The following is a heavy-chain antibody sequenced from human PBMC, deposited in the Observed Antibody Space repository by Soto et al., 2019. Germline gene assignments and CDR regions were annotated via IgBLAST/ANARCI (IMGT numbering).Heavy chain of an antibody. J-gene: IGHJ5*02. CDR3: ARMASAGTLYWFDP. D-gene: IGHD6-13*01. CDR1: GYTFINFD. Sequence: ASVKVSCKASGYTFINFDISWVRQAAGQGLEWLGWMNPGSGKTGYASKFQGRVAMTRDASTGTSHLELSSLTSDDTAVYYCARMASAGTLYWFDPWGQGTLVTVS. CDR2: MNPGSGKT. V-gene: IGHV1-8*02.